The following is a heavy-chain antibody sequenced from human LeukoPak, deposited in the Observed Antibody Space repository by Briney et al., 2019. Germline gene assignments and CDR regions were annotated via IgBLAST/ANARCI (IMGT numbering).Heavy chain of an antibody. CDR2: MNPNSGNK. V-gene: IGHV1-8*01. CDR3: ARGPQWRGDYYYMDV. D-gene: IGHD6-19*01. J-gene: IGHJ6*03. CDR1: GYSFTNFD. Sequence: ASVTLSYTASGYSFTNFDINWVRQATGPGLEWMGWMNPNSGNKGYAQKFQGRVSMTMNTSITTAYMELSSLRSEDTAVYYCARGPQWRGDYYYMDVWGRGTTVTVSS.